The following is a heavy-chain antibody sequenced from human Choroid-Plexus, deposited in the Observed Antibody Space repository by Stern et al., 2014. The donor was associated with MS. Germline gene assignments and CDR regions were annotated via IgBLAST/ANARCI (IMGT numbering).Heavy chain of an antibody. CDR1: GFTFSNFG. D-gene: IGHD2-15*01. Sequence: EQLVESGGGVAQPGRPLILSCAASGFTFSNFGMHWVRQAPGTGLEWVALISYDGSDKYYADSVKGRFTIFRDNSKNTLYMHMNSLRAEDTAVYYCAKDRQWSTYFFDYWGQGSLVTVSS. J-gene: IGHJ4*02. CDR2: ISYDGSDK. CDR3: AKDRQWSTYFFDY. V-gene: IGHV3-30*18.